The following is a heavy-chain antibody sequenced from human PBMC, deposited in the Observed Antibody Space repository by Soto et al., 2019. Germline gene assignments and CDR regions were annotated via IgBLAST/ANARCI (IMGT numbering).Heavy chain of an antibody. J-gene: IGHJ6*02. CDR3: ARDGQSLAPYALDV. CDR1: GFTFSGHA. V-gene: IGHV3-33*01. CDR2: IWYDGSNK. D-gene: IGHD6-19*01. Sequence: QVQVVESGGGVVQPGRSLGLSCTASGFTFSGHAMHWVRQPPGKGLEWVAQIWYDGSNKYYADSVKGRLTISRDNSKNTLYVQMDSLRVEDTAVYYCARDGQSLAPYALDVWGQGTSVTVSS.